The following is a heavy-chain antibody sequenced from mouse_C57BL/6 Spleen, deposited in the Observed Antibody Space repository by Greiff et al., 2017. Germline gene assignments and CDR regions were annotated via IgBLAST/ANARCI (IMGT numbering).Heavy chain of an antibody. J-gene: IGHJ4*01. CDR1: GYSFTDYN. Sequence: VQLQQSGPELVKPGASVKISCKASGYSFTDYNMNWVKQSNGKSLEWIGVINPNYGTTSYNQKFKGKATLTVDQSSSTAYMQRNSLTSEDSAVYYCARLRDPITTVVATEAMDYWGQGTSVTVSS. CDR3: ARLRDPITTVVATEAMDY. D-gene: IGHD1-1*01. V-gene: IGHV1-39*01. CDR2: INPNYGTT.